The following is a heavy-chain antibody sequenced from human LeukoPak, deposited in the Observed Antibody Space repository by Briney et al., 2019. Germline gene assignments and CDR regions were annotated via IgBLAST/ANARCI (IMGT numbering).Heavy chain of an antibody. Sequence: PSETLSLTCTVSGGSISSYYWSWIRQPPGKGLEWIGYIYYSGSTNYNPSLKSRVTISVDTSKNQFSLKLSSVTAADTAVYYCARLYSGSYAHLDYWGQGTLVTVSS. CDR2: IYYSGST. J-gene: IGHJ4*02. D-gene: IGHD1-26*01. CDR1: GGSISSYY. V-gene: IGHV4-59*08. CDR3: ARLYSGSYAHLDY.